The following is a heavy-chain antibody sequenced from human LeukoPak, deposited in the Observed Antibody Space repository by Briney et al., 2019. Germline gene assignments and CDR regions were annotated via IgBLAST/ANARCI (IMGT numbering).Heavy chain of an antibody. CDR2: IIPIFGTA. Sequence: SVKVSYKASGGTSSSYAINWVRQAPGQGLKWMGGIIPIFGTANYAQKFQGRVTMSTDTSTSTAHMELRSLRFDDTAIYYCAKDWHILTGRNCFDPWGQGTLVTVSS. J-gene: IGHJ5*02. CDR3: AKDWHILTGRNCFDP. V-gene: IGHV1-69*05. CDR1: GGTSSSYA. D-gene: IGHD3-9*01.